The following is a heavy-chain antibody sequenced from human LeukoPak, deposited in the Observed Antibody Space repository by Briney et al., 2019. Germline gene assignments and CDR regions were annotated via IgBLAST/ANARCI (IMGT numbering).Heavy chain of an antibody. CDR2: IYYSGST. V-gene: IGHV4-59*01. J-gene: IGHJ6*02. Sequence: SETLPLTCTVSGGSISSYYWSWVRQPPGKGLEWIGYIYYSGSTNYNPSLKSRVTISVDTSKNQFSLKLSSVTAADTAVYYCARVISSSWPYYYYYGMDVWGQGTTVTVSS. D-gene: IGHD6-13*01. CDR3: ARVISSSWPYYYYYGMDV. CDR1: GGSISSYY.